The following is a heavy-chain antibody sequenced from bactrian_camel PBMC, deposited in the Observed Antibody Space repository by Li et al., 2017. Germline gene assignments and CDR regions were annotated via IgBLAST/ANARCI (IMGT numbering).Heavy chain of an antibody. V-gene: IGHV3S10*01. CDR3: ATGRYQATMYTY. CDR1: GYTYCAYD. D-gene: IGHD4*01. J-gene: IGHJ4*01. Sequence: VQLVESGGGSVETGGSLRLSCETPGYTYCAYDMSWYRQAPGKGREFVSGRNVDGTTRYADSVKGRFAISQDVAENTVYLQMNSPKPEDTALYYCATGRYQATMYTYWGQGTQVTVS. CDR2: RNVDGTT.